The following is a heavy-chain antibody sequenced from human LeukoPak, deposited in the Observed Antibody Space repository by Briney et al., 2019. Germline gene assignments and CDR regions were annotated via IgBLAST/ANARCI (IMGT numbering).Heavy chain of an antibody. CDR2: ISASGDRT. Sequence: GGSLRLSCAASGFTFSTYAMNWVRQAPGKGLEWVSGISASGDRTYYADSVKGRFTISRDNSKNTLYLQMNSLRAEDTALYCSARTVGAPDAWGQGTLVTVSS. CDR1: GFTFSTYA. D-gene: IGHD1-26*01. J-gene: IGHJ5*02. V-gene: IGHV3-23*01. CDR3: ARTVGAPDA.